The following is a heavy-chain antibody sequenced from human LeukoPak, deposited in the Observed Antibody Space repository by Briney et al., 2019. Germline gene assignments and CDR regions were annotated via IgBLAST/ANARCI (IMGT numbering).Heavy chain of an antibody. CDR1: GGSFSGYY. D-gene: IGHD1-26*01. Sequence: SETLSLTCAVYGGSFSGYYWSWIRQPPGKGLEWIGEIIHSGSTNYNPSLKSRVTISVDTSKNQFSLKLSSVTAADTAVYYCARYRYSGSYDYWGQGTLVTVSS. V-gene: IGHV4-34*12. CDR3: ARYRYSGSYDY. CDR2: IIHSGST. J-gene: IGHJ4*02.